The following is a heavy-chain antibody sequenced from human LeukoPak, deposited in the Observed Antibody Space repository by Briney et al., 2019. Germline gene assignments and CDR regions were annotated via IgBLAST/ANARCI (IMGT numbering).Heavy chain of an antibody. Sequence: GESLQISCKGSGYSFTSYWIGWVRQMPGKGLEWMGIIYPGDSDTRYSPSFQGQVTISADKSISTAYLQWSSLKASDTAMYYCARHGRRRLLWFGESKGMDVWGQGTTVTVSS. CDR1: GYSFTSYW. D-gene: IGHD3-10*01. CDR3: ARHGRRRLLWFGESKGMDV. J-gene: IGHJ6*02. CDR2: IYPGDSDT. V-gene: IGHV5-51*01.